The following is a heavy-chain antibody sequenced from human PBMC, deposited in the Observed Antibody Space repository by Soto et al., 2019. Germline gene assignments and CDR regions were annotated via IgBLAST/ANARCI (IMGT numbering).Heavy chain of an antibody. J-gene: IGHJ6*02. V-gene: IGHV4-59*02. CDR3: ARDRLMATAGTARHYFGLDV. Sequence: PSETLSLTCTVSGGSVNSYYWSWIRQPPGKGLEWIGYIFYSGSTKSNPSLKSRVTMSVDMSKNQFSLRLTSVTAADTAVYYCARDRLMATAGTARHYFGLDVWGQGTTVTVSS. CDR2: IFYSGST. D-gene: IGHD5-18*01. CDR1: GGSVNSYY.